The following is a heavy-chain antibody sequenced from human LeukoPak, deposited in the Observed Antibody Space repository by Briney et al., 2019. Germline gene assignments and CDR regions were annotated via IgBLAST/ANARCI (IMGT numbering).Heavy chain of an antibody. V-gene: IGHV1-2*02. CDR1: GYTFTGYF. D-gene: IGHD2-2*01. CDR3: ARGLHHIVLVPAAIEEGDY. J-gene: IGHJ4*02. Sequence: ASVKVSCKPSGYTFTGYFMHWVRQAPGQGLELMGWINPNSGGTNYAQKFQGRVTMTRDTSISTAYIDLSRLTSDDTAVYYCARGLHHIVLVPAAIEEGDYWGQGTLVTVSP. CDR2: INPNSGGT.